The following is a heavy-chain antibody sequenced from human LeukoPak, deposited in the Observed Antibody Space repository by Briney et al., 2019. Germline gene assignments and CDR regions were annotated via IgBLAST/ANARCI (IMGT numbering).Heavy chain of an antibody. D-gene: IGHD3-3*01. CDR3: ARALISTTIFGVVIRTPETEFDY. J-gene: IGHJ4*02. CDR1: GYTFTSYG. CDR2: ISAYNGNT. V-gene: IGHV1-18*01. Sequence: SVKVSCKASGYTFTSYGISWVRQAPGQGLEWMGWISAYNGNTNYAQKLQGRVTMTTDTSTSTAYMELRSLRSDDTAVYYCARALISTTIFGVVIRTPETEFDYWGQGTLVTVSS.